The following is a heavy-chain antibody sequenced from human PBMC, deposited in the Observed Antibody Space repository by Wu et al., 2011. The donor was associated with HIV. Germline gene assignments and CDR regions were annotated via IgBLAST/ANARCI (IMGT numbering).Heavy chain of an antibody. CDR2: ISTYSGNT. CDR3: ARDESGSSSFYGMDV. Sequence: QVQLVQSGAEVKKPGASVKVSCKASGYTFTTSGVSWVRQAPGQGLEWMGWISTYSGNTKYAQRLQGRVTMTTDTPANTAYMEVRSLRSDDTAVYYCARDESGSSSFYGMDVWGQRDHGHRLL. J-gene: IGHJ6*02. CDR1: GYTFTTSG. D-gene: IGHD1-26*01. V-gene: IGHV1-18*01.